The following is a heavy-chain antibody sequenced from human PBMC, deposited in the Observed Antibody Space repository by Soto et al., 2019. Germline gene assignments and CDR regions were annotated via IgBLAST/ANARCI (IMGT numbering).Heavy chain of an antibody. V-gene: IGHV1-69*13. D-gene: IGHD3-22*01. CDR1: RGTFSSYA. CDR3: ADTKNYYDSSGYYSTVNWYFDL. J-gene: IGHJ2*01. Sequence: GASVKVSCKASRGTFSSYAISWVRQAPGQGLEWMGGIIPIFGTANYAQKFQGRVTITADESTSTAYMELSSLRSEDTAVYYCADTKNYYDSSGYYSTVNWYFDLWGRGTLVTVSS. CDR2: IIPIFGTA.